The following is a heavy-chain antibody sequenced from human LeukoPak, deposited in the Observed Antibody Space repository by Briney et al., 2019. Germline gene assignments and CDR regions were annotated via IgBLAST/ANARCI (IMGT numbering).Heavy chain of an antibody. V-gene: IGHV3-23*01. J-gene: IGHJ4*02. Sequence: GGSLRLSCAASGFTFSTYAMNWVRQAPGKGLEWVSAISGSGGSTYYADSVKGRFTISRDNSKNTLYLQMNSLRADDTAVYYCAKDYQLELPYYFDYWGQGTLVTVSS. CDR1: GFTFSTYA. CDR2: ISGSGGST. CDR3: AKDYQLELPYYFDY. D-gene: IGHD1-7*01.